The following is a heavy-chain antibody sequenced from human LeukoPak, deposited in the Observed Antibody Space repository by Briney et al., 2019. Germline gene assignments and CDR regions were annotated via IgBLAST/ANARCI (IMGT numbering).Heavy chain of an antibody. CDR3: AREGHSSGYCGNFDY. Sequence: GGSLRLSCAASGFTVSNYVMHWVRQAPGKGLEWVAVISKDGSDKFYADSVKGRFTISRDDSKNTLCLDMNNLRTEDTSVYYCAREGHSSGYCGNFDYWGQGTLVTVSS. V-gene: IGHV3-30-3*01. J-gene: IGHJ4*02. D-gene: IGHD6-19*01. CDR2: ISKDGSDK. CDR1: GFTVSNYV.